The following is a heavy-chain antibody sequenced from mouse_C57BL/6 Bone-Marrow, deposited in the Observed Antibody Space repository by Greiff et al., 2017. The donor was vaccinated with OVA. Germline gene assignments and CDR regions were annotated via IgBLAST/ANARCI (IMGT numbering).Heavy chain of an antibody. CDR2: INYDGSST. Sequence: EVKLEESEGGLVQPGSSMKLSCTASGFTFSDYYMAWVRQVPEKGLEWVANINYDGSSTYYLDSLKSRFIISRDNAKNILYLQVSSLKSEDTATYYWARGAILIQGDYFDYWGQGTTLTVSS. CDR3: ARGAILIQGDYFDY. J-gene: IGHJ2*01. V-gene: IGHV5-16*01. CDR1: GFTFSDYY.